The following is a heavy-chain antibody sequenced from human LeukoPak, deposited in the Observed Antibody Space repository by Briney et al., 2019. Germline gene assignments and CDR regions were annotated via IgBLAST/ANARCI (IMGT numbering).Heavy chain of an antibody. CDR2: INSDGSST. Sequence: GGSLRLSCAASGFTFSSYWMHWVRQAPGKGLVWVSRINSDGSSTSYADSVKGRFTISRDNAKNTLYLQMNSLRAGDTAVYYCARDPITIFGVALDYWGQGTLVTVSS. CDR1: GFTFSSYW. D-gene: IGHD3-3*01. J-gene: IGHJ4*02. CDR3: ARDPITIFGVALDY. V-gene: IGHV3-74*01.